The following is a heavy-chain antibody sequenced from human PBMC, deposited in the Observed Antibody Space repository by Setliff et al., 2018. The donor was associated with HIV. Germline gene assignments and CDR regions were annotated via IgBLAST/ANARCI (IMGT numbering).Heavy chain of an antibody. V-gene: IGHV1-18*01. J-gene: IGHJ4*02. D-gene: IGHD4-17*01. CDR1: GYTFTTYD. CDR2: ISPYNGHK. Sequence: GASVKVSCKASGYTFTTYDITWVRQAPGQGLEWLGWISPYNGHKNFAQKFQGRVTMTTDTATSTAYMEVRSLRSDDTAVYYCARTDYGGNSGGNYFDYWGQGSLVTVSS. CDR3: ARTDYGGNSGGNYFDY.